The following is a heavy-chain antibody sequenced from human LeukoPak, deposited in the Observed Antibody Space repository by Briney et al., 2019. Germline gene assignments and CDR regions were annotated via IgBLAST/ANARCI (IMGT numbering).Heavy chain of an antibody. V-gene: IGHV3-7*01. Sequence: GGSLRLSCAASGFTFSRHWMTCAPQPRGKAREGVANIKQDGSKKFYVASVKGRFTNSRDNARNSLYLEMNRLRAEDTAVYYCGRPRTYNWQLDYWGEGTLVTVSS. CDR2: IKQDGSKK. D-gene: IGHD1-20*01. J-gene: IGHJ4*02. CDR1: GFTFSRHW. CDR3: GRPRTYNWQLDY.